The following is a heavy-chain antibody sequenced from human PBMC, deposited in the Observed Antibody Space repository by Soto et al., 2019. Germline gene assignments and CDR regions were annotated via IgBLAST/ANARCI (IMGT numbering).Heavy chain of an antibody. CDR2: IWYDGSNK. J-gene: IGHJ3*02. Sequence: QVQLVESGGGVVQPGRSLRLSCAASGFTFSSYGMHWVRQAPGKGLECVAVIWYDGSNKYYADSVKGRFTISRDNSKNTLYLQMNSLRAEDTAVYYCARDASPDYGDLYDAFDIWGQGTMVTVSS. V-gene: IGHV3-33*01. CDR3: ARDASPDYGDLYDAFDI. D-gene: IGHD4-17*01. CDR1: GFTFSSYG.